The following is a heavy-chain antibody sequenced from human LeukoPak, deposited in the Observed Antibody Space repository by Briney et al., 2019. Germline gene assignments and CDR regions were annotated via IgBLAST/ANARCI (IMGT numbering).Heavy chain of an antibody. CDR2: IYTSGST. V-gene: IGHV4-61*02. Sequence: SETLSLTCTVSGGSISSGSYYWSWIRQPAGKGLEWIGRIYTSGSTNHNPSLKSRVTISVDTSKNQFSLKLSSVTAADTAVYYCARGVYDFWSGYPLGNWFDPWGQGTLVTVSS. D-gene: IGHD3-3*01. CDR1: GGSISSGSYY. CDR3: ARGVYDFWSGYPLGNWFDP. J-gene: IGHJ5*02.